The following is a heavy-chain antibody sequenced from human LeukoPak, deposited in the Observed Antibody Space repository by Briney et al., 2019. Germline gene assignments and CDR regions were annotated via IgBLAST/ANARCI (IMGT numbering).Heavy chain of an antibody. Sequence: ASVKVSCKASGFILTSYAMIWLRQALGQGLEWMGWINVGNGNTKYPQKFQGRVTITRDTSASTVHMEMNSLRSEDTAVYYCARVVWAGYFDFWGQGTPVIVSS. V-gene: IGHV1-3*01. J-gene: IGHJ4*02. CDR1: GFILTSYA. D-gene: IGHD3-16*01. CDR2: INVGNGNT. CDR3: ARVVWAGYFDF.